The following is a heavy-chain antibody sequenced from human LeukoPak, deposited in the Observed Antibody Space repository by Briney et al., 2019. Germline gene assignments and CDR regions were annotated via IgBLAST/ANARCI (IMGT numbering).Heavy chain of an antibody. V-gene: IGHV1-3*01. D-gene: IGHD3-22*01. CDR3: ARIANPYYYDSSGSFDP. J-gene: IGHJ5*02. CDR1: GYTFTSYA. CDR2: INAGNGNT. Sequence: ASVKVSCTASGYTFTSYAMHWVRQAPGQRLEWMGWINAGNGNTKYSQKFQGRVTITRDTSASTAYMELSSLRSEDTAVYYCARIANPYYYDSSGSFDPWGQGTLVTVSS.